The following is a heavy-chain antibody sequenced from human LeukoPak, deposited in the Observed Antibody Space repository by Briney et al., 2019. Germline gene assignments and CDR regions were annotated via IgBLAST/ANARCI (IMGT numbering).Heavy chain of an antibody. CDR1: GGSVSSGSYY. Sequence: SETLSLTCTVSGGSVSSGSYYWSWIRQPPGKGLEWIGYIYYTGSTNYNPSLKSRVTISVDTSKNQFSLKLSSVTAADTAVYYCAREGYGGNFDYWGQGTLVTVSS. CDR2: IYYTGST. J-gene: IGHJ4*02. D-gene: IGHD4-23*01. CDR3: AREGYGGNFDY. V-gene: IGHV4-61*01.